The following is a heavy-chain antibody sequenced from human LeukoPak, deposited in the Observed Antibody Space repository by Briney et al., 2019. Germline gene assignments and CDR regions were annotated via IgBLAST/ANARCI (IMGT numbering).Heavy chain of an antibody. J-gene: IGHJ4*02. CDR2: IYTSGST. D-gene: IGHD1-26*01. CDR1: GGSISSYY. Sequence: SSETLSLTCTVSGGSISSYYWSWIRQPAGKGLEWIGRIYTSGSTNYNPSLKSRVTISLDTSKNQFSLRLSSVTAADTAMYYCARGYRVVGATRPLYYFDYWGQGTLVTVSS. CDR3: ARGYRVVGATRPLYYFDY. V-gene: IGHV4-4*07.